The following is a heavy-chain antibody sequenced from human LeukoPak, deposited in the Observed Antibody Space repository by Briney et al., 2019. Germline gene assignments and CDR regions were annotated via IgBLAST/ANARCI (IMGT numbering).Heavy chain of an antibody. D-gene: IGHD3-10*01. CDR2: VYYSGST. CDR1: GFTFSSYW. J-gene: IGHJ4*02. V-gene: IGHV4-59*01. CDR3: ASHRRSHGSEY. Sequence: PGGSLRLSCAASGFTFSSYWMHWVRQAPGKGLEWIGHVYYSGSTDYSPSLKSRLTISADTSKNQFSLKLSSVTAADTAVYYCASHRRSHGSEYWGQGTLVTVSS.